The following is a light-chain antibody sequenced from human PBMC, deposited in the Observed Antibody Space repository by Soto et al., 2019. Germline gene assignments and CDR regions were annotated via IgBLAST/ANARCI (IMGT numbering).Light chain of an antibody. CDR1: NSDIGGYDS. CDR2: DVK. Sequence: QSALTQPASVSGSPGQTIIISCTGSNSDIGGYDSVSWYQQHPGRAPKLILYDVKNRPSKVPTRFSGSKSGNTASLTISSLQTDDEADYYCSSYSTRSTLVLFGGGTKLTVL. J-gene: IGLJ3*02. CDR3: SSYSTRSTLVL. V-gene: IGLV2-14*03.